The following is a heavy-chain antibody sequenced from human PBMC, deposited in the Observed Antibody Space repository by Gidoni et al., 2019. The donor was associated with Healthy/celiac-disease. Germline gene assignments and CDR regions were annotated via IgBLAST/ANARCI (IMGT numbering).Heavy chain of an antibody. Sequence: HVQLVHSGAGGKKPGASVKVSRKSLGYTLTSYAMHWVRQAPGQRLEWMGWINAGNGNTKYSQKCQGRVTITRDTSASTAYMELSSLRSEDTAVYYCARVICAWGGDCYSGAFDIWGQGTMVTVSS. D-gene: IGHD2-21*01. CDR1: GYTLTSYA. V-gene: IGHV1-3*01. CDR2: INAGNGNT. CDR3: ARVICAWGGDCYSGAFDI. J-gene: IGHJ3*02.